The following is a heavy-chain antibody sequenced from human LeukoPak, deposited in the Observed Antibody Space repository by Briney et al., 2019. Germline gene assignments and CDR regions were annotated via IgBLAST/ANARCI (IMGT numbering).Heavy chain of an antibody. J-gene: IGHJ4*02. CDR3: ARFLSGSSYYFDY. V-gene: IGHV3-23*01. CDR2: ISGSGAYT. D-gene: IGHD1-26*01. Sequence: GGSLRLSCAASRFTFNTYAMNWVRRAPGKGLDWVSSISGSGAYTYYADSVQGRFTISRDNSKNTLFLQMNSLRAEDTAVYYCARFLSGSSYYFDYWGQGTLVTVSS. CDR1: RFTFNTYA.